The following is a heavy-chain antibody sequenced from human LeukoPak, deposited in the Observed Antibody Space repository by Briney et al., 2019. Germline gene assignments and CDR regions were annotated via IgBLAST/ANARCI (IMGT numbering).Heavy chain of an antibody. CDR1: GYSISSGFY. Sequence: SETLSLTCTVSGYSISSGFYWGWIRQPPGKGLEWIGSIYHSGSTYYNPSLKSRVTVSDTSKNQFSLKLSSVTAADTAVYYCARGRPYFDYWGQGTLVTVSS. CDR2: IYHSGST. J-gene: IGHJ4*02. CDR3: ARGRPYFDY. V-gene: IGHV4-38-2*02.